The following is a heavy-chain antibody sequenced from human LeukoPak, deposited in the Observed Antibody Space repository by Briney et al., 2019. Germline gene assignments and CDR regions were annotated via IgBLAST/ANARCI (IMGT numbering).Heavy chain of an antibody. Sequence: GGSLRLSCAASGFTFSTYAMRWVRQAPGKGLEWVSAISGSGGSTYYADSVKGRFTISRDNSRNTLYLQMNSLRAEDTAVYCCAKGISRNGDCPSFDHWGQGTLVTVSS. CDR2: ISGSGGST. V-gene: IGHV3-23*01. CDR1: GFTFSTYA. J-gene: IGHJ4*02. CDR3: AKGISRNGDCPSFDH. D-gene: IGHD2-21*02.